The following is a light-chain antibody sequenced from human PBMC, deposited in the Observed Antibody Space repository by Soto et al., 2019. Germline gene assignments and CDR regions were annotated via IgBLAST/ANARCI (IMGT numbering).Light chain of an antibody. CDR2: GAS. J-gene: IGKJ4*01. CDR3: QQYNNWPSLS. Sequence: EIVMTQSPATLSVSPGERATLSCRASQSVSSNLAWYQQRPGQAPRLLISGASTRATGVPARFSGSGSGTEFTLIISSLQSEDFAVYYCQQYNNWPSLSFGGGTKVEI. V-gene: IGKV3-15*01. CDR1: QSVSSN.